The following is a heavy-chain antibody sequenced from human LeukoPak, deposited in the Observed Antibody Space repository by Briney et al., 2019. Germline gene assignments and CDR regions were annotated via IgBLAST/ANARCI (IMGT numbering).Heavy chain of an antibody. CDR2: IYSGGST. CDR3: TQSYYYDSSAQFDY. J-gene: IGHJ4*02. D-gene: IGHD3-22*01. CDR1: GGSISSYY. Sequence: ETLSLTCTVSGGSISSYYWSWIRQPPGKGLEWVSVIYSGGSTYYADSVKGRFTISRDNSKNTLYLQMNSLRAEDTAVYYCTQSYYYDSSAQFDYWGQGTLVTVSS. V-gene: IGHV3-53*01.